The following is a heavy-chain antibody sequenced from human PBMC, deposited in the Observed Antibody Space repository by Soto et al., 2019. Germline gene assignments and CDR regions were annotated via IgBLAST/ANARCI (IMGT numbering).Heavy chain of an antibody. CDR3: ARDERLLQFVY. Sequence: GGSLRLSCAASGFTFNTYGLSWVRQAPGKGLEWVSGVTGNGQSTFYADSVKGRFHTSRDNPRNTPFLEVNSLRAEDTAVYYCARDERLLQFVYWGQGTLVTVSS. CDR2: VTGNGQST. V-gene: IGHV3-23*01. D-gene: IGHD2-21*01. CDR1: GFTFNTYG. J-gene: IGHJ4*02.